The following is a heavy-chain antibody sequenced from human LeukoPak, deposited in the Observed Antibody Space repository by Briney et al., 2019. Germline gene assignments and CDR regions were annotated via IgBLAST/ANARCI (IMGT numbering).Heavy chain of an antibody. CDR3: ARGRYSGSYWDYFDY. J-gene: IGHJ4*02. CDR1: GFTFSSYW. Sequence: GGSLRLSCAASGFTFSSYWMHWVRQAPGKGLVWVSHINSDGSSTSYADSVKGRFTISRDNAKNTLYLQMNSLRAEDTAVYYCARGRYSGSYWDYFDYWGQGTLVTVSS. D-gene: IGHD1-26*01. CDR2: INSDGSST. V-gene: IGHV3-74*01.